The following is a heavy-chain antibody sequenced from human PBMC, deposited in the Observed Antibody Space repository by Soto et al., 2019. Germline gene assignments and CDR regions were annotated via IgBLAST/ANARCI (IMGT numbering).Heavy chain of an antibody. V-gene: IGHV3-23*01. CDR3: AKEKAILGPGLDAFDI. CDR1: GFTFSSYA. J-gene: IGHJ3*02. D-gene: IGHD1-26*01. Sequence: GGSLRLSCAASGFTFSSYAMSWVRQAPGKGLEWVSAISGSGGSTYYADSVKGRFTISRDNSKNTLYLQMNSLRAEDTAVYCCAKEKAILGPGLDAFDIWGQGTMVTVSS. CDR2: ISGSGGST.